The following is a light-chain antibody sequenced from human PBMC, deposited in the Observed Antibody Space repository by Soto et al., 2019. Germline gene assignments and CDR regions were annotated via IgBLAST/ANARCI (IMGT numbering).Light chain of an antibody. CDR2: GAS. V-gene: IGKV3-20*01. J-gene: IGKJ1*01. CDR3: QQYGSSGT. Sequence: EIVLTQSPGPLSLSPGERASLCWRASQSVSNNYLAWYQQKPGQAPRLLIYGASNRATGIPDRFSGSGSGTDFTLTISRLEPEDFAVYYCQQYGSSGTFGQGTKVDIK. CDR1: QSVSNNY.